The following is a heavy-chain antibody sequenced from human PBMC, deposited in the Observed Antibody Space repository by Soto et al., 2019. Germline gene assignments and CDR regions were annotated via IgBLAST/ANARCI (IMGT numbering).Heavy chain of an antibody. CDR2: ISGSGGST. D-gene: IGHD3-10*01. CDR3: AKDSNNYYGSGSYPPGIAVAGPFDY. V-gene: IGHV3-23*01. CDR1: GFTFSSYA. Sequence: GESLKISCAASGFTFSSYAMSWVRQAPGKGLEWVSAISGSGGSTYYADSVKGRFTISRDNSKNTLYLQMNSLRAEDTAVYYCAKDSNNYYGSGSYPPGIAVAGPFDYWGQGTLVTVSS. J-gene: IGHJ4*02.